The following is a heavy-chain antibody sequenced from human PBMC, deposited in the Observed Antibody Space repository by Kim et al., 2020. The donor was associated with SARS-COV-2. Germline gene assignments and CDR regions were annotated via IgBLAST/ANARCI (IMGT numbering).Heavy chain of an antibody. Sequence: SETLSLTCTVSGGSISSYYWSWIRQPPGKGLEWIGYIYYSGSTNYNPSLKSRVTISVDTSKNQFSLKLSSVTAADTAVYYFARRSYWNYAWFAPLGQGT. CDR2: IYYSGST. D-gene: IGHD1-7*01. CDR3: ARRSYWNYAWFAP. CDR1: GGSISSYY. V-gene: IGHV4-59*08. J-gene: IGHJ5*02.